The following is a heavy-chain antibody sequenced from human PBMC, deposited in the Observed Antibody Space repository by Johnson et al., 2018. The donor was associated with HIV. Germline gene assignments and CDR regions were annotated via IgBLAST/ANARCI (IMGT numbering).Heavy chain of an antibody. V-gene: IGHV3-66*01. CDR1: GFTVSSNY. J-gene: IGHJ3*02. CDR2: IYSGGST. Sequence: QLVASGGGLVQPGGSLRLSCAASGFTVSSNYMTWVRQAPGTGLEWVSVIYSGGSTYYADSVKARFMISRDNSKNTLCLQMNSLKTEDTAVYYCRARIVLEGRVLPDGFDIWGQGTMVTVSS. CDR3: RARIVLEGRVLPDGFDI. D-gene: IGHD3-22*01.